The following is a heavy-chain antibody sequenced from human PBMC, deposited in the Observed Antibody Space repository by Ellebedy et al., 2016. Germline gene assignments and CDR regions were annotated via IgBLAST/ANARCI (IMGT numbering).Heavy chain of an antibody. CDR3: ARAGGYCSSTSCYWGDY. Sequence: SVKVSXXASGGTFSSYAISWVRQAPGQGLEWMGGIIPIFGTANYAQKFQGRVTITADESTSTAYMELSSLRSEDTAVYYCARAGGYCSSTSCYWGDYWGQGTLVTVSS. CDR1: GGTFSSYA. D-gene: IGHD2-2*01. J-gene: IGHJ4*02. V-gene: IGHV1-69*13. CDR2: IIPIFGTA.